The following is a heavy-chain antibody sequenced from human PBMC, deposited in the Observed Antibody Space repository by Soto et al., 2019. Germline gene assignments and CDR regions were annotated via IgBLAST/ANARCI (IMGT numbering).Heavy chain of an antibody. V-gene: IGHV1-46*01. J-gene: IGHJ5*02. CDR2: INPNCGST. Sequence: EYVSCRALADTFPGDYINWVRQAPGHGLEWMGIINPNCGSTRFAQTFQGRITMTTDTSTSTVYMELRSLRSEDTAVYYCARSSGGVFLIIRERSNWTAPSCPGPLVTVS. CDR1: ADTFPGDY. CDR3: ARSSGGVFLIIRERSNWTAP. D-gene: IGHD1-1*01.